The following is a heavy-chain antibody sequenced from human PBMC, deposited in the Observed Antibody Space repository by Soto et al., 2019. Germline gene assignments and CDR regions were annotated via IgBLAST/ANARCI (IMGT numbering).Heavy chain of an antibody. Sequence: GGSVRLSCAASGFTFSSYSKNWVRQAPGKGLEWVAVISYDGSNKYYADSVKGRFTISRDNSKNTLYLQMNSLSAEDTAVYYCARGMVRGDYYYYYGMDVWGQGTTVTVS. J-gene: IGHJ6*02. CDR2: ISYDGSNK. CDR1: GFTFSSYS. V-gene: IGHV3-30*03. CDR3: ARGMVRGDYYYYYGMDV. D-gene: IGHD3-10*01.